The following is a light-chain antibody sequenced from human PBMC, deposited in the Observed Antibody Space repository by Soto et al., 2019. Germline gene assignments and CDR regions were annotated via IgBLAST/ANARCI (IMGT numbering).Light chain of an antibody. CDR3: QQYANWPPWT. CDR1: HNIDSS. Sequence: EIVLTQSPGTLSVSPGVRATLSCVARHNIDSSLAWYQLKRGQPPRLLIHGASTRATGVAPRCSGSGSGTEYTLTIRSLQSEDFAVYFCQQYANWPPWTVGQGTKVEI. CDR2: GAS. J-gene: IGKJ1*01. V-gene: IGKV3-15*01.